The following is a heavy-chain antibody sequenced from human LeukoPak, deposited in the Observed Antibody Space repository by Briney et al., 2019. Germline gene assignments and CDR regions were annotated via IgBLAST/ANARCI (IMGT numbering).Heavy chain of an antibody. CDR1: GGSISSSSYY. V-gene: IGHV4-39*07. D-gene: IGHD2-2*02. CDR3: ARVPYCSSTSCYSYYFDY. CDR2: IYYSGST. J-gene: IGHJ4*02. Sequence: SETLSLTCTVSGGSISSSSYYWGWIRQPPGKGLEWIGSIYYSGSTYYNPSLKSRVTISVDTSKNQFSLKLSSVTAADTAVYYCARVPYCSSTSCYSYYFDYWGQGTLVTVSS.